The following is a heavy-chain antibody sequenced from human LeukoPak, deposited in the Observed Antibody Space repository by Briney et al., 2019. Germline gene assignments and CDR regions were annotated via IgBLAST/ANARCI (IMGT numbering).Heavy chain of an antibody. D-gene: IGHD1-14*01. V-gene: IGHV3-21*01. CDR3: ARDATGSIFDY. CDR2: ISGSSSYI. CDR1: GFTFSSYS. Sequence: GGSLRLSCAASGFTFSSYSMNWVRQAPGKGLEWVSYISGSSSYIYYADSVKGRFTISRDNAKNSLYLQMNSLRAEDTAVYYCARDATGSIFDYWGQGTLVTVSS. J-gene: IGHJ4*02.